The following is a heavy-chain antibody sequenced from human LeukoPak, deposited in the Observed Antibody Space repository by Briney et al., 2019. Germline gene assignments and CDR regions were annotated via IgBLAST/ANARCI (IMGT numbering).Heavy chain of an antibody. D-gene: IGHD2-15*01. CDR2: ISSTGNFV. J-gene: IGHJ6*02. CDR1: GVTFSSYS. CDR3: ERVGCRGGSCTSRGDYYYGMDV. V-gene: IGHV3-21*06. Sequence: GESLRLSCAASGVTFSSYSINWVRQAPGKGLEWVSSISSTGNFVHYADSVKGRFTISRDNAKNSLYLQMDNQRGEDTAVYLCERVGCRGGSCTSRGDYYYGMDVWGQGTTVTVSS.